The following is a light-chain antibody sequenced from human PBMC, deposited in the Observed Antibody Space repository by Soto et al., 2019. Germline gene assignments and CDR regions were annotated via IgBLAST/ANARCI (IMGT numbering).Light chain of an antibody. J-gene: IGKJ4*01. Sequence: AIRMTQSPSSFSASTGDRVTITCRASQGISSYLAWYQQKPGKAPELLIYAASTSQSGVPSRFSGSGSGTDFTLTISCLQSEDFATYYRQQYYSYPLTFGGGTKVDIK. CDR1: QGISSY. V-gene: IGKV1-8*01. CDR3: QQYYSYPLT. CDR2: AAS.